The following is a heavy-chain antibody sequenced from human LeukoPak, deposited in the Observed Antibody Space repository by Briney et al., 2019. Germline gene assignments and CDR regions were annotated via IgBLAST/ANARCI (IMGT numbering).Heavy chain of an antibody. V-gene: IGHV4-4*07. D-gene: IGHD6-13*01. CDR3: ARQIASAGTAGFDF. Sequence: SETLSLTCTVSGGSISSYYWSWIRQPAGKGLEWIGRIYSTGSTNYNPSLKSRVTMSVDTSKNQFSLRLRSVTAADTAVYYCARQIASAGTAGFDFWGQGALVTVFS. CDR2: IYSTGST. J-gene: IGHJ4*02. CDR1: GGSISSYY.